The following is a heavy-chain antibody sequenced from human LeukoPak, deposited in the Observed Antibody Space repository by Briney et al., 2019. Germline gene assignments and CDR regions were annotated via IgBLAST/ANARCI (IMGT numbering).Heavy chain of an antibody. J-gene: IGHJ5*01. CDR3: AKGLGWSAFDS. CDR2: IEYNGINK. Sequence: GGSLRLSCATSGFTFNNYGMHWVRRAAGKGLDWVTFIEYNGINKYYRDSVKGRFTISTDSSKKTVYLQMNNLRIEDTALHYCAKGLGWSAFDSSGQGTLVTVSS. V-gene: IGHV3-30*02. CDR1: GFTFNNYG. D-gene: IGHD3-3*01.